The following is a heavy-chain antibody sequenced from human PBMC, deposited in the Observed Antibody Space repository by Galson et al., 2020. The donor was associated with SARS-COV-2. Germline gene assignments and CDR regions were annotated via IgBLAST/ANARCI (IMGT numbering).Heavy chain of an antibody. CDR2: ISHSGGT. V-gene: IGHV4-30-2*01. CDR1: GTSISSGSYP. Sequence: SETLSLTCAVSGTSISSGSYPWNWIRQPPGKGLEWIGYISHSGGTYYNPSLKSRVPISGDRSKNQFSLRLSSVTAADTAVYYCARLHYGEYAPEAFDIWGPGTRVTVAS. D-gene: IGHD4-17*01. J-gene: IGHJ3*02. CDR3: ARLHYGEYAPEAFDI.